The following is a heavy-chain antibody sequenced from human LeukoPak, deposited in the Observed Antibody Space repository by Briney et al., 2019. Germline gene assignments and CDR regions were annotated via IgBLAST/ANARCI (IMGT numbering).Heavy chain of an antibody. CDR1: GFTFSNNY. CDR2: IYKVGNT. Sequence: GGSLRLSCAASGFTFSNNYMSWVRQAPGYGLEWVSVIYKVGNTFYADCVKGRFTISRDNSKNTLYLQMNSPRAEDTALYYCARGLVVGGTGVWAFDIWGQGTMVTVSS. D-gene: IGHD1-26*01. V-gene: IGHV3-66*01. CDR3: ARGLVVGGTGVWAFDI. J-gene: IGHJ3*02.